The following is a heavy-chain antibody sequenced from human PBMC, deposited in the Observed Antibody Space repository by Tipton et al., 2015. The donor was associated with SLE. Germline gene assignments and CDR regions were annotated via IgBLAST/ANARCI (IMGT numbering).Heavy chain of an antibody. D-gene: IGHD5-24*01. CDR1: GFTLRSAW. Sequence: GSLRLSCAASGFTLRSAWVSWVRQPPGKGLEWVGRIKSETSGGTTEYPTPVRGRFSITREESKNTVYLQMARLEIEDAGFYWCVSEGNHYGYQSFDMWGQGTTVTVSS. CDR3: VSEGNHYGYQSFDM. CDR2: IKSETSGGTT. J-gene: IGHJ3*02. V-gene: IGHV3-15*01.